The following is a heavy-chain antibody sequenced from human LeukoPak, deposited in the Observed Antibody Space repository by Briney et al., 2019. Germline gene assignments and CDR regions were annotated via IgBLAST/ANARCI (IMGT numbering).Heavy chain of an antibody. V-gene: IGHV3-NL1*01. J-gene: IGHJ6*02. CDR1: GFTFSSYG. D-gene: IGHD1-26*01. CDR3: ATWGGPYYYGMDV. Sequence: GGSLRLSCAASGFTFSSYGMHWVRQAPGKGLEWVSVIYSGGSTYYADSVKGRFTISRHNSKNTLYLQMNSLRAEDTAVYYCATWGGPYYYGMDVWGQGTTVTVSS. CDR2: IYSGGST.